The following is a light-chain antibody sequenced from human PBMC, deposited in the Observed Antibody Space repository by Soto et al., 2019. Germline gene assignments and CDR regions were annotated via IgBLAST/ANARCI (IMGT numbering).Light chain of an antibody. J-gene: IGKJ2*01. Sequence: DIVMTQSPDSLAVSLGERATINCKSSQSVIHTSNNKSYLAWYQQKAGQPPELLLYWASARDSGVPDRFSGSGSGTDFTLTISSLQAEDVAVYYCKQYYRTPRTFGQGTKVEIK. CDR1: QSVIHTSNNKSY. CDR2: WAS. V-gene: IGKV4-1*01. CDR3: KQYYRTPRT.